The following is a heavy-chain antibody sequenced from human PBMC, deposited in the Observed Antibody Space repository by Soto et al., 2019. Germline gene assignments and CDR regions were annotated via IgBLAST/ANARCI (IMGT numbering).Heavy chain of an antibody. D-gene: IGHD2-2*01. CDR3: ARRYPYATHGVFDA. J-gene: IGHJ3*01. CDR1: GGSINSSNW. CDR2: IYQSGST. V-gene: IGHV4-4*02. Sequence: ETLSLTCAVSGGSINSSNWWSWVRQSPGKGLEWMGEIYQSGSTKYNPSFRSRFTVSIDKPKSQFSLKLTSVTAADSAVYYCARRYPYATHGVFDAWDQGTKVTVS.